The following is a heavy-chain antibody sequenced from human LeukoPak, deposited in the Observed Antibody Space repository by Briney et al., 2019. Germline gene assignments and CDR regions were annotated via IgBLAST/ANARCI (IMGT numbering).Heavy chain of an antibody. CDR1: GFTFSSYS. CDR2: ISSSSSYI. D-gene: IGHD2-2*01. Sequence: PGGSLRLSCAASGFTFSSYSMNWVRQAPGKGLEWGSSISSSSSYIYYADSVKGRFTISRDNAKNSLYLQMNSLRAEDTAVYYCATTPKGCCSSTSCSRGVDYWGQGTLVTVSS. J-gene: IGHJ4*02. CDR3: ATTPKGCCSSTSCSRGVDY. V-gene: IGHV3-21*01.